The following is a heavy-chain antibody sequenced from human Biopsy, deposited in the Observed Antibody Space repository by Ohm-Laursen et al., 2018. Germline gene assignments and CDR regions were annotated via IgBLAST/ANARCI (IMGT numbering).Heavy chain of an antibody. Sequence: SLRLSCAAAGFKFDDYAMHWVRQTPGKGLEWVSGMSRNNGFIGYADSVRGRFTIARDNGQNSLYLQMNNLITKDTAVYYCARDISPSTFPENTLDIWGQGTMVTVSS. CDR3: ARDISPSTFPENTLDI. V-gene: IGHV3-9*01. CDR2: MSRNNGFI. CDR1: GFKFDDYA. J-gene: IGHJ3*02. D-gene: IGHD2/OR15-2a*01.